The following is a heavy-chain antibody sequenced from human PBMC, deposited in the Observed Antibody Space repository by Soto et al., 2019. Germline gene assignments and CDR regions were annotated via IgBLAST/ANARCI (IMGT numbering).Heavy chain of an antibody. CDR1: GFTFSSYG. V-gene: IGHV3-33*01. CDR3: ARGPEYDYVWGSYQTRTYFDY. Sequence: PGGSLRLSCAASGFTFSSYGMHWVRQAPGKRLEWVAVIWYDGSNKYYADSVKGRFTISRDNSKNTLYLQMNSLRAEDTAVYYCARGPEYDYVWGSYQTRTYFDYWGQGTLVTVSS. D-gene: IGHD3-16*02. J-gene: IGHJ4*02. CDR2: IWYDGSNK.